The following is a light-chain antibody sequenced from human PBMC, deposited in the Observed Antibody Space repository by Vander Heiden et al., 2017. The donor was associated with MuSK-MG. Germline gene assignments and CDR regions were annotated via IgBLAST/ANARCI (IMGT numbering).Light chain of an antibody. J-gene: IGKJ2*01. Sequence: DIVMTQSPLSLPVTPGEPASISCRSSQSLLHSNGYNYLDWYLQKPGQSPQVLIYSGSNRASGVPDRFSGSGSGTDFTLKISRVEAEDVGVYYCRQALQTPHTFGQWTKMEIK. CDR3: RQALQTPHT. CDR1: QSLLHSNGYNY. V-gene: IGKV2-28*01. CDR2: SGS.